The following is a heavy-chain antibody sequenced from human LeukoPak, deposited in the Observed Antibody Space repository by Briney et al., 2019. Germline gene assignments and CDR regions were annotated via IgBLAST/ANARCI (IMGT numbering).Heavy chain of an antibody. Sequence: TLSLTCTVSGGSISRGGYYWSWIRQHPGKSLEWFGYIYYSGSTYYNPSLKSRVTISVDMSKNQFSLKLSSVTAADTAVYYCASYMLQGVIPGYFDSWGQGTLVTVSS. CDR3: ASYMLQGVIPGYFDS. CDR1: GGSISRGGYY. J-gene: IGHJ4*02. CDR2: IYYSGST. D-gene: IGHD3-10*01. V-gene: IGHV4-31*03.